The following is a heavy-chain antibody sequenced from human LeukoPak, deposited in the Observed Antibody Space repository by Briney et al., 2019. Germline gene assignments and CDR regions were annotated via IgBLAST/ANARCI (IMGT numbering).Heavy chain of an antibody. CDR1: GGSISSYY. D-gene: IGHD5-12*01. CDR2: IYTSGST. J-gene: IGHJ6*03. Sequence: SETLSLTCTVSGGSISSYYWSWIRQPPGKGLEWIGYIYTSGSTNYNPSLKSRVTISVDTSKNQFSLKLSSMTAADTAVYYCAYHSGNYYYYMDVWGKGTTVTVSS. CDR3: AYHSGNYYYYMDV. V-gene: IGHV4-4*09.